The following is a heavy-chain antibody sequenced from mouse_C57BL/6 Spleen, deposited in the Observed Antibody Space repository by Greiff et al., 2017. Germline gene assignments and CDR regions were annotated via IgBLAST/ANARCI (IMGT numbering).Heavy chain of an antibody. Sequence: SGPELVKPGASVKMSCKASGYTFTDYNMHWVKQSHGKSLEWIGYINPNNGGTSYNQKFKGKATLTVNKSSSTAYMELRSLTSEDSAVYYCANYYGSSPFAYWGQGTLVTVSA. CDR2: INPNNGGT. D-gene: IGHD1-1*01. CDR1: GYTFTDYN. V-gene: IGHV1-22*01. J-gene: IGHJ3*01. CDR3: ANYYGSSPFAY.